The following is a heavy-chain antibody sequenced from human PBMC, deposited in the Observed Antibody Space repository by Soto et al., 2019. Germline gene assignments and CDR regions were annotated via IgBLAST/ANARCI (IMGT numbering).Heavy chain of an antibody. Sequence: GGSLRLSCAASGFGFRAYAMSWVRQAPGKGLEWVSAVSGSGSSTYYADSVKGRFTISRDNSKNTLFLQMNSLRAEDTALYYCAKTPRFDWAANYVMDVWGQGTTVTVSS. CDR3: AKTPRFDWAANYVMDV. CDR1: GFGFRAYA. V-gene: IGHV3-23*01. CDR2: VSGSGSST. D-gene: IGHD3-9*01. J-gene: IGHJ6*02.